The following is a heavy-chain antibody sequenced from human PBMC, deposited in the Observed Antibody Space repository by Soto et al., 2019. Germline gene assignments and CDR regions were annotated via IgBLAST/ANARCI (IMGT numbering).Heavy chain of an antibody. J-gene: IGHJ5*02. V-gene: IGHV4-4*07. CDR2: IYATGTT. CDR1: GASISGFY. Sequence: SVTLSLTCTVSGASISGFYWSWIRKSAGKGLEWIGRIYATGTTDYNPSLKSRVMMSVDTSKKQFSLKLRSVTAADTAVYYCVRDGTKTLRDWFDPWGQGISVTVSS. D-gene: IGHD1-1*01. CDR3: VRDGTKTLRDWFDP.